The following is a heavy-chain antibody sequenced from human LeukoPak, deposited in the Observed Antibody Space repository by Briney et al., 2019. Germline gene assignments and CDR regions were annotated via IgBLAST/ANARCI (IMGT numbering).Heavy chain of an antibody. V-gene: IGHV4-31*03. J-gene: IGHJ3*02. CDR3: ARATSKVVPAAIGRVAAAGKGLAFDI. D-gene: IGHD2-2*01. CDR2: IYYSGST. Sequence: SETLSLTCTVSGGSISSSSYYWGWIRQPPGKGLEWIGYIYYSGSTYYNPSLKSRVTISVDTSKNQFSLKLSSVTAADTAVYYCARATSKVVPAAIGRVAAAGKGLAFDIWGQGTMVTVSS. CDR1: GGSISSSSYY.